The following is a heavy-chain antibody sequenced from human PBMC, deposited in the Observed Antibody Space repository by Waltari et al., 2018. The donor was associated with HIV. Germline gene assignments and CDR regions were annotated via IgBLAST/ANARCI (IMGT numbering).Heavy chain of an antibody. D-gene: IGHD3-10*01. J-gene: IGHJ5*02. Sequence: QVQLVESGGGLVTPGGCLRVSWAGSGFIFRAYYRGWIRQAPGKGLEWVSLFVSRGDAIYYADSVKGRFTISRDNARNSLYLQMNSLRVEDTAVYYCARDPVRRDGYNFDHWGQGVPVTVSS. V-gene: IGHV3-11*04. CDR2: FVSRGDAI. CDR3: ARDPVRRDGYNFDH. CDR1: GFIFRAYY.